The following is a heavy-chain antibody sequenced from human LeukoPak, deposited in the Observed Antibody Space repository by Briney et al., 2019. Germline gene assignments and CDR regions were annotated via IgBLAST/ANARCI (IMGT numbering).Heavy chain of an antibody. CDR2: ISAYNGNT. CDR3: ARDLWEDYYDSSRYYYVHSY. J-gene: IGHJ4*02. D-gene: IGHD3-22*01. CDR1: GYTFTSYG. V-gene: IGHV1-18*01. Sequence: ASVKVSCKASGYTFTSYGISWVRQAPGQGLEWMGWISAYNGNTSYAQKLQGRVTMTTDTSTSTAYMELRSLRSDDTAVYYCARDLWEDYYDSSRYYYVHSYWGQGTLVTVSS.